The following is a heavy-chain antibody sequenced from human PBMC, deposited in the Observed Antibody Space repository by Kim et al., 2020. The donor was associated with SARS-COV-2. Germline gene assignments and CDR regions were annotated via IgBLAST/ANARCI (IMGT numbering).Heavy chain of an antibody. D-gene: IGHD1-1*01. V-gene: IGHV3-48*04. CDR1: GFTFSDYS. Sequence: GGSLRHSCAASGFTFSDYSMNWVRQTPGKRLEWISYITGSGDSSYYADSVRGRFTIARDNAKNSLYLQMNSLRAEDTAVYFCARDYDWAFDFWGQGTLLT. J-gene: IGHJ4*02. CDR3: ARDYDWAFDF. CDR2: ITGSGDSS.